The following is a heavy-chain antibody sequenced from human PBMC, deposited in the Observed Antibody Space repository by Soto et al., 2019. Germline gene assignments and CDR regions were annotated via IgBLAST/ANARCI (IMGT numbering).Heavy chain of an antibody. Sequence: SVKVSCKASGGTFSSYAISWVRQAPGQGLEWMGGIIPIFGTANYAQKFQGRVTITADESTSTAYMELSSLRSEDTAVYYCARDLAYYDFWSGYYPPQRAFDIWGQGTMVTVSS. D-gene: IGHD3-3*01. CDR2: IIPIFGTA. V-gene: IGHV1-69*13. CDR3: ARDLAYYDFWSGYYPPQRAFDI. CDR1: GGTFSSYA. J-gene: IGHJ3*02.